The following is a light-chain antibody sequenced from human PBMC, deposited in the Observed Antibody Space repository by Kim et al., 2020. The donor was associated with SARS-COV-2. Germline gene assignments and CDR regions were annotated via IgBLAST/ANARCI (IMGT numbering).Light chain of an antibody. CDR1: SSDIGGYDY. Sequence: GQSSTNSCTGTSSDIGGYDYVSWYQQHPGKAPKVMIYDVSGRPSGVPDRFSGSKSGNTASLTVSGLQIEEEADYYCASYAGANTYVFGGGTQLTVL. CDR3: ASYAGANTYV. V-gene: IGLV2-8*01. CDR2: DVS. J-gene: IGLJ7*01.